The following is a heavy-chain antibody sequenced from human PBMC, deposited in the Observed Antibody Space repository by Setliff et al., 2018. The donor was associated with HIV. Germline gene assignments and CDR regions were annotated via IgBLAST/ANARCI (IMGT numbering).Heavy chain of an antibody. CDR1: GYTFTNYD. D-gene: IGHD2-15*01. V-gene: IGHV1-8*01. CDR3: ARRIGFDV. CDR2: MNPNSGNT. Sequence: ASVKVSCKASGYTFTNYDINWVRQVTGQGLEWMGWMNPNSGNTGYGQKFQGRVTMTRDTSISTAYMELSNLGSEDTAVYYCARRIGFDVWGQGTMVTVSS. J-gene: IGHJ3*01.